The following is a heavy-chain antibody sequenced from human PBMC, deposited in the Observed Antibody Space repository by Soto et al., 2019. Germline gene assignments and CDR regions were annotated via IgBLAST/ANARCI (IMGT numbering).Heavy chain of an antibody. CDR2: ISYDGSNK. D-gene: IGHD6-25*01. Sequence: LRLSCAASGFTFSSYGMHWVRQAPGKGLEWVAVISYDGSNKYYADSVKGRFTISRDNSKNTLYLQMNSLRAEDTAVYYCAKEGVFQQPLNYVYVIDTLYYDYWGQGALVTVSS. V-gene: IGHV3-30*18. CDR1: GFTFSSYG. J-gene: IGHJ4*02. CDR3: AKEGVFQQPLNYVYVIDTLYYDY.